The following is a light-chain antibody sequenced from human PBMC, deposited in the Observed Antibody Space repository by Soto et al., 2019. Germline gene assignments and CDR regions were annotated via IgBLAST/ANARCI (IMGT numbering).Light chain of an antibody. CDR1: SSDVGGYNH. V-gene: IGLV2-14*01. Sequence: QSVLTQPASVSGSPGQSITISCTGTSSDVGGYNHVSWYQQHPGKAPKLVISQVTNRPSGVSNRFSGSKSGNTASLTISGLQAEDEADYYCSSYTSSSTWVFGGGTKVTVL. CDR2: QVT. CDR3: SSYTSSSTWV. J-gene: IGLJ3*02.